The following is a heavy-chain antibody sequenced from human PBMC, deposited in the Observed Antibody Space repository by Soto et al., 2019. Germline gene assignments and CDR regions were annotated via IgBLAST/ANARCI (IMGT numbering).Heavy chain of an antibody. CDR2: ISSSSSYI. D-gene: IGHD3-22*01. Sequence: GGSLRLSCAASGLTFSSYSMNWVRQAPGKGLEWVSSISSSSSYIYYADSVKGRFTISRDNAKNSLYLQMNSLRAEDTAVYYCTVSNYYDSSGYYPYYYYGMDVWGQGTTVTVS. V-gene: IGHV3-21*01. J-gene: IGHJ6*02. CDR1: GLTFSSYS. CDR3: TVSNYYDSSGYYPYYYYGMDV.